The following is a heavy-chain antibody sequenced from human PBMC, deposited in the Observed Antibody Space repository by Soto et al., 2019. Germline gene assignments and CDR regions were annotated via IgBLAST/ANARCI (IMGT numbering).Heavy chain of an antibody. CDR3: ARAAVQLGANIFDS. J-gene: IGHJ4*02. Sequence: SETLSLTCAVSGGSLRGHYWSWIRQSPEKGLEWIGEINHSGFTNYNPTLKSRVTISRDASKNQFYLRLSSMTAADSAVYFCARAAVQLGANIFDSWGQAILVTVSS. CDR2: INHSGFT. D-gene: IGHD1-26*01. CDR1: GGSLRGHY. V-gene: IGHV4-34*01.